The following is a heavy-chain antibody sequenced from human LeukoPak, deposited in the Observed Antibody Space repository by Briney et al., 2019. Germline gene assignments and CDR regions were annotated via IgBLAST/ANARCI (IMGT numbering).Heavy chain of an antibody. D-gene: IGHD5-18*01. Sequence: ASVKVSCKASGYTFTGYYMHWVRQAPGQGLEWMGWMNPNSGNTGYAQKFQGRVTITRNTSISTAYMELSSLRSEDTAVYYCARGRRVDTAYVFDYWGQGTLVTVSS. V-gene: IGHV1-8*03. CDR3: ARGRRVDTAYVFDY. CDR1: GYTFTGYY. CDR2: MNPNSGNT. J-gene: IGHJ4*02.